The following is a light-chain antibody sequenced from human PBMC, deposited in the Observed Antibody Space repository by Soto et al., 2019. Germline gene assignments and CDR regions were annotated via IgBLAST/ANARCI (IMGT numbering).Light chain of an antibody. CDR1: NSDIGGYDS. Sequence: QSALTQPASVSGSPGQTIIISCTGSNSDIGGYDSVSWYQQYPDRAPKLILYDVSSRPSKVPVRFSGSKSGNTASLTISGLQTDDEADYYCSSFSTGNTLVLFGGGTKLTVL. CDR2: DVS. CDR3: SSFSTGNTLVL. V-gene: IGLV2-14*01. J-gene: IGLJ2*01.